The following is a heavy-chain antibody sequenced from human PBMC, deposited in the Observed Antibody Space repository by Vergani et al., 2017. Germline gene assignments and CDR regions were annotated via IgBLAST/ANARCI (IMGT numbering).Heavy chain of an antibody. D-gene: IGHD4-17*01. Sequence: EVQLVESGGGLVQPGRSLRLSCAASGFTVSSNYMSWVRQAPGKGLEWVSVIYSGGSTYYADSVKGRFTISRDNSKNTLYLQMNSLRAEDTAVYYCARAYGDYGEVGFDPWGQGTLVTVSS. V-gene: IGHV3-66*02. CDR3: ARAYGDYGEVGFDP. CDR1: GFTVSSNY. CDR2: IYSGGST. J-gene: IGHJ5*02.